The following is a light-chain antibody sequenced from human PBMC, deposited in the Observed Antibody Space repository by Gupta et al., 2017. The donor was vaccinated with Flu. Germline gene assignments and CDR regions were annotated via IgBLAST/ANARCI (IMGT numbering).Light chain of an antibody. V-gene: IGKV1-9*01. Sequence: IQLTQSPSFLSASVGDRVTITCRPSQGISSYLAWYQQKPGKAPKLLIYDASTLQSGVPSTFIGSRSGTEFTLTISSLQTEDLATSYSQQLTSYRKTFAHGTKMEIK. CDR3: QQLTSYRKT. CDR1: QGISSY. J-gene: IGKJ1*01. CDR2: DAS.